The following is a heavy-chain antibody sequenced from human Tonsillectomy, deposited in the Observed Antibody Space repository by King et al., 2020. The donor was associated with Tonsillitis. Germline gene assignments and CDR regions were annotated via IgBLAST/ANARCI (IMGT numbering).Heavy chain of an antibody. D-gene: IGHD4-23*01. Sequence: VQLVESGGGLVQPGGSLRLSCAASGFTFSNYWMHWVRQAPGKGLVWVSSINSDGSSTSYADSVKGRFTISRDNAKNTLYLQMNSLRAEDTAVYYCARAPDYGGNSMGAFDIWGQGKMVTVSS. CDR2: INSDGSST. CDR1: GFTFSNYW. J-gene: IGHJ3*02. CDR3: ARAPDYGGNSMGAFDI. V-gene: IGHV3-74*01.